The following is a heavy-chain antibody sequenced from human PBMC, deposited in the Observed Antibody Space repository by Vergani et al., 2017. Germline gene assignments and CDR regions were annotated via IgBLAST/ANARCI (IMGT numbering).Heavy chain of an antibody. CDR1: GFTFSSYA. D-gene: IGHD2-2*02. J-gene: IGHJ4*02. CDR2: ISGSGGST. V-gene: IGHV3-23*01. CDR3: AKVYCSSTSCYNYYFDY. Sequence: EVQLLESGGGLVQPGGSLRLSCAASGFTFSSYAMSWVRQAPGKGLEWVSAISGSGGSTYYADSVKGRFTISRDNSKNTLYLQMNSLRAEDKAVYYCAKVYCSSTSCYNYYFDYWGQGTLVTVSS.